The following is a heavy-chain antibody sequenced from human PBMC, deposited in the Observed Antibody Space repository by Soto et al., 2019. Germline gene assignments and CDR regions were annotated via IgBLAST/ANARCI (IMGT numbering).Heavy chain of an antibody. CDR1: GASITETY. V-gene: IGHV4-59*01. J-gene: IGHJ4*02. Sequence: PSGTLSLACTASGASITETYWSWIRQPPGKGLEYIGYIYFKGVTNYNPTLRSRVAMSLDTSTGQFSLRLSSVTAADTAVYYCARTARVLDSWGRGALVTVSS. CDR3: ARTARVLDS. CDR2: IYFKGVT. D-gene: IGHD6-6*01.